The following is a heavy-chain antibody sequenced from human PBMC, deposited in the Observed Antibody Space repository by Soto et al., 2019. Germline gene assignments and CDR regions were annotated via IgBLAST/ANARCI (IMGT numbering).Heavy chain of an antibody. CDR1: GYTSTGYA. D-gene: IGHD6-19*01. Sequence: QVQLVQSGAEEKKPGASVKVSCKASGYTSTGYAMHWVRQAPGQRLEWMGWINAGNGNTKYSQKFQGRVTITRDTPASTAYMELSSLRSEDTAVYYCARAVAVAADFDYWGQGTLVTVSS. CDR2: INAGNGNT. CDR3: ARAVAVAADFDY. V-gene: IGHV1-3*05. J-gene: IGHJ4*02.